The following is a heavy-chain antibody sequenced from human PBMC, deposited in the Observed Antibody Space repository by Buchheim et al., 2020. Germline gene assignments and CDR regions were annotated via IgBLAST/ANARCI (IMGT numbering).Heavy chain of an antibody. Sequence: QVQLVQSGAEVKKPGASVKVSCKASGYTFTSYYMHWVRQAPGHGLEWMGIINPSGGSKSYAQKFQGRVPMTREQYTDTVHMELSSLRSEDTAVYYCAREAGGYYYDSSGSWFDPWGQGTL. CDR2: INPSGGSK. J-gene: IGHJ5*02. D-gene: IGHD3-22*01. CDR3: AREAGGYYYDSSGSWFDP. V-gene: IGHV1-46*01. CDR1: GYTFTSYY.